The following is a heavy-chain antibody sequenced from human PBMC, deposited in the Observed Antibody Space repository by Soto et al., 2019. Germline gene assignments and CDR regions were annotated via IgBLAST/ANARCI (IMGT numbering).Heavy chain of an antibody. CDR1: GGSISSGDYY. CDR3: ARDRGGYDLSLLRLYYYYGMDV. J-gene: IGHJ6*02. CDR2: IYYSGST. Sequence: QVQLQESGPGLVKPSQTLSLTCTVSGGSISSGDYYWSWIRQPPGKGLEWIGYIYYSGSTYYNPSRQSPVTISVDTSKNQFSLKLSSVTAADTAVYYCARDRGGYDLSLLRLYYYYGMDVWGQGTTVTVSS. V-gene: IGHV4-30-4*01. D-gene: IGHD5-12*01.